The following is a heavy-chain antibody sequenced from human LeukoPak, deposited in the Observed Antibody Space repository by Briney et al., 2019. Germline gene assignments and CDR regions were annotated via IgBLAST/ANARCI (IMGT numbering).Heavy chain of an antibody. CDR1: GFTFSSYD. D-gene: IGHD3-9*01. CDR3: ARDRYHDILTGFFDY. CDR2: ISSSSSSR. Sequence: HSGGSLRLSFAASGFTFSSYDMNWVRQAPGKGLEWVSYISSSSSSRYYADSVKGRFTISRDNAKNSLYLQMNSLRAEDTAVYYCARDRYHDILTGFFDYWGQGTLVTVSS. V-gene: IGHV3-48*03. J-gene: IGHJ4*02.